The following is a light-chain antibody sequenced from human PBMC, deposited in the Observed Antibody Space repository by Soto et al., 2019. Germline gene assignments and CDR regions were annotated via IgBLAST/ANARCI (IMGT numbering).Light chain of an antibody. Sequence: EIVLTQSPATLSLSPGERATLSCRASQSVSSYLAWYQQKPGQVPRLLIYDASNRATGIPARFSGSGSGTEFTLTLSSLQPDDFATYYCQHYNSPSPWTFGQGTKVDIK. J-gene: IGKJ1*01. CDR2: DAS. V-gene: IGKV3-11*01. CDR3: QHYNSPSPWT. CDR1: QSVSSY.